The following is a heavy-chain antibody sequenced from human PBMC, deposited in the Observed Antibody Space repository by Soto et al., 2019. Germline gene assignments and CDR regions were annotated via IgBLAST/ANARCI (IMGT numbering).Heavy chain of an antibody. J-gene: IGHJ4*02. CDR1: GFTFSSYS. CDR3: ATTYDSRVYPPDY. V-gene: IGHV3-21*01. CDR2: ISSSSSYI. D-gene: IGHD3-3*01. Sequence: PGGSLRLSCAASGFTFSSYSMNWVRQAPGKGLEWVSSISSSSSYIYYADSVKGRFTISRDNAKNSLYLQMNSLRAEDTAVYYCATTYDSRVYPPDYWGQGTLVTVSS.